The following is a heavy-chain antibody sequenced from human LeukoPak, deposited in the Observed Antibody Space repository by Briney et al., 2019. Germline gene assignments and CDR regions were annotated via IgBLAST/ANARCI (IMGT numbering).Heavy chain of an antibody. CDR1: GFTFSNYW. D-gene: IGHD6-13*01. V-gene: IGHV3-7*04. J-gene: IGHJ4*02. Sequence: GGSLRLSCAASGFTFSNYWMSWVRQAPGKGLEFMVNIKEAGSEKYYVDSVKGRFTISRDNDKNLVHLQMNSLRAEDTAVYYCARGGGMRSWYDFDYWGQGTLVTVSS. CDR2: IKEAGSEK. CDR3: ARGGGMRSWYDFDY.